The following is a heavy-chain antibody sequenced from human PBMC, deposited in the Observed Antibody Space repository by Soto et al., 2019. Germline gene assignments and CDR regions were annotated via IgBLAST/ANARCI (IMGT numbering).Heavy chain of an antibody. J-gene: IGHJ4*02. CDR2: IKQDGSEK. Sequence: GGSLRLSCAASGFTFRSYAMSWVRQAPGKGLEWVANIKQDGSEKYYVDSVKGRFTISRDNAKNSLYLQMNSLRAEDTAVYYCARETVYYYDLSYFDYWGQGTLVTVSS. V-gene: IGHV3-7*01. D-gene: IGHD3-22*01. CDR1: GFTFRSYA. CDR3: ARETVYYYDLSYFDY.